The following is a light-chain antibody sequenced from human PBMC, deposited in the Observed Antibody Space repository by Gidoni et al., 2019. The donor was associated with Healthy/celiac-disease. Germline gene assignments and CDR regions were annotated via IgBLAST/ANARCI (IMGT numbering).Light chain of an antibody. J-gene: IGKJ4*01. CDR2: AAS. CDR1: QSISSY. CDR3: QQSYSTPLT. Sequence: DIQMTQSPSSLSASVGDRVNITCRASQSISSYLNLYQQKPGKAPKLLIYAASSLQSGVPSRFSGSGSGTDFTLTISSLQPEDFATYYCQQSYSTPLTFGGXTKVEIK. V-gene: IGKV1-39*01.